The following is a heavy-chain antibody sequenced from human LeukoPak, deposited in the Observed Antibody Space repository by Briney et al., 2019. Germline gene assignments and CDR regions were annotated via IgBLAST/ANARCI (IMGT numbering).Heavy chain of an antibody. D-gene: IGHD6-19*01. CDR1: GFTFSSYA. Sequence: GGSLRLSCAASGFTFSSYAMYWVRQAPGKGLEWVSGIFGSGGSTHYADSVKGRFTISRDNSKNTVYLQMNSLRAEDTAVYYCAKTTTGYSSGRYPGWPVDYWGQGTLVTVSS. CDR2: IFGSGGST. V-gene: IGHV3-23*01. CDR3: AKTTTGYSSGRYPGWPVDY. J-gene: IGHJ4*02.